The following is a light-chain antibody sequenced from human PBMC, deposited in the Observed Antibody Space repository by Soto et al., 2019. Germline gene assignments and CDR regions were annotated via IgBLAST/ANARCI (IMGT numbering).Light chain of an antibody. J-gene: IGKJ5*01. CDR3: QQYVSSPT. CDR2: DAS. CDR1: QSVSSSC. V-gene: IGKV3D-20*01. Sequence: EIVLTQSPATLSLSPGERATLSCGASQSVSSSCLAWYQQKPGLAPRLLIYDASYRATGIPDRFSGSGSGTDFTLTISRLEPEDFAVYYCQQYVSSPTFGQGTRLEIK.